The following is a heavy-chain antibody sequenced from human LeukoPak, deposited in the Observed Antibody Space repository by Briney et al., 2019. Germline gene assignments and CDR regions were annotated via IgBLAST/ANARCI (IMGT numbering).Heavy chain of an antibody. J-gene: IGHJ6*04. CDR3: ARVRIVVVPAAMDV. CDR1: GHTFTGYY. D-gene: IGHD2-2*01. V-gene: IGHV1-2*02. Sequence: VASGKSACKGSGHTFTGYYMHWVRQAPGQGLEWMGWINPNSGGTNYAQKFQGRVTMTRDTSISTAYMELSRLRSDDTAVYYCARVRIVVVPAAMDVWSKGTTVTVSS. CDR2: INPNSGGT.